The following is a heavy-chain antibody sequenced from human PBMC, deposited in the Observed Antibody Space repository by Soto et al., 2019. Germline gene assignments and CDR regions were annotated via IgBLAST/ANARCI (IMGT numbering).Heavy chain of an antibody. J-gene: IGHJ4*02. Sequence: QVQLVQSAAEVKKPGASAKLSCKASGYTFINYYIHWVRQAPGQGLEWMGIFNPTSGSTNYEQKFQGRVTLTMDTSTRTVYRELSSLRFDDTAVYYCARDLAAGDYWGQGTLVTVSS. CDR3: ARDLAAGDY. D-gene: IGHD6-13*01. CDR2: FNPTSGST. V-gene: IGHV1-46*01. CDR1: GYTFINYY.